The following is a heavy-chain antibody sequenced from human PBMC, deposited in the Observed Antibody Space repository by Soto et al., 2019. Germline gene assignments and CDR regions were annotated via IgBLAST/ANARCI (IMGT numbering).Heavy chain of an antibody. CDR2: INHSGST. J-gene: IGHJ5*02. D-gene: IGHD3-22*01. CDR3: ARGQGIVASPYTRGWFDP. V-gene: IGHV4-34*01. CDR1: GGSFSGYY. Sequence: PSETLSLTCAVYGGSFSGYYWSWTRQPPGKGLEWIGEINHSGSTNYNPSLKSRVTISVDTSKNQFSLKLSSVTAADTAVYYCARGQGIVASPYTRGWFDPWGQGTLVTVSS.